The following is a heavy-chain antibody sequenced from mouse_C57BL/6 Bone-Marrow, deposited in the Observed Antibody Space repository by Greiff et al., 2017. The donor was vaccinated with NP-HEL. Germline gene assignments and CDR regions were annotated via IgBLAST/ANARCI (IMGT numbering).Heavy chain of an antibody. Sequence: EVKVVESGGGLVKPGGSLKLSCAASGFTFSSYAMSWVRQTPEKRLEWVATISDGGSYTYYPDNVKGRFTISRDNAKNNLYLQMSHLKSEDTAMYYCARDQLNAMDYWGQGTSVTVSS. CDR2: ISDGGSYT. V-gene: IGHV5-4*01. CDR3: ARDQLNAMDY. CDR1: GFTFSSYA. J-gene: IGHJ4*01.